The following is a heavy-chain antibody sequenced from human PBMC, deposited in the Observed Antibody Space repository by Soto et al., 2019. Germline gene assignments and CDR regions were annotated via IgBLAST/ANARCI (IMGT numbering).Heavy chain of an antibody. V-gene: IGHV4-30-4*01. D-gene: IGHD3-22*01. CDR3: ARAVPYYYDSSGYYYDY. J-gene: IGHJ4*02. CDR2: IYYSGST. CDR1: GGSISRGDYY. Sequence: PSETLSLICTVSGGSISRGDYYWSWIRQPPGKGLEWIGYIYYSGSTYYNPSLKSRVTISVDTSKNQFSLKLSSVTAADTAVYYCARAVPYYYDSSGYYYDYWGQGTLVTVSS.